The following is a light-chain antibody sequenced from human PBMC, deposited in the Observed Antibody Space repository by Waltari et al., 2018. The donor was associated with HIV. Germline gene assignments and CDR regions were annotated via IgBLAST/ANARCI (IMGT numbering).Light chain of an antibody. Sequence: EIVLTQSPDTLSLSPGDRATLSCRASQSVTSRFLAWFQRKRGKAPRLLTYGAASRARGVPDRFSGGGSGTDFTLTNSRLEHEDFAVYYCLQYGSSTYTFGQGTKLDMK. CDR2: GAA. CDR3: LQYGSSTYT. J-gene: IGKJ2*01. CDR1: QSVTSRF. V-gene: IGKV3-20*01.